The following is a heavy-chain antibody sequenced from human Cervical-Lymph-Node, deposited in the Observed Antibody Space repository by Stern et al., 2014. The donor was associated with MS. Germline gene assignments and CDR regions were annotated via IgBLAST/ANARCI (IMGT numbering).Heavy chain of an antibody. V-gene: IGHV3-53*01. D-gene: IGHD1-1*01. CDR1: GFTVCRDY. Sequence: EVQLAASGGGVIQPGGSLRLSCTASGFTVCRDYMTKVRQAPGWVLELVSVITNVGSSFYTDCVKGRCTISRDDSKNTVYLHMTSLRAEDTAMYYCARDTSSPERSDWWGQGTLVTVSS. CDR2: ITNVGSS. J-gene: IGHJ4*02. CDR3: ARDTSSPERSDW.